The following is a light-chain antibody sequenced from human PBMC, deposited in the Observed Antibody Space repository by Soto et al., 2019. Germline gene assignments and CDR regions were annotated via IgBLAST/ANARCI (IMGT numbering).Light chain of an antibody. CDR2: EAT. CDR3: SSYTSINTQL. Sequence: QSALTQPASVSGSPGQSITISCTGASSDFGNFNYVSWYQQHPGKVPKLIIYEATSRPSGVSNRFSGSKSDNTASLTISGLQAEDEAYYYCSSYTSINTQLFGGGTQLTVL. CDR1: SSDFGNFNY. V-gene: IGLV2-14*01. J-gene: IGLJ3*02.